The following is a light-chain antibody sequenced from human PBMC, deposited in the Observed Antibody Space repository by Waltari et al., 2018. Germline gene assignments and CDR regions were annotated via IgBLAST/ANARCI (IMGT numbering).Light chain of an antibody. CDR3: SSYAGSNNLV. CDR1: SRDVGYY. V-gene: IGLV2-8*01. CDR2: EVT. Sequence: QSALTQPPSASGSPGPSVTISCTGTSRDVGYYVSWYQQHPGKAPKLMISEVTKRPSGVPDRFSGSKSGNTASLTVSGLQAEDEADYYCSSYAGSNNLVFGGGTKLTVL. J-gene: IGLJ2*01.